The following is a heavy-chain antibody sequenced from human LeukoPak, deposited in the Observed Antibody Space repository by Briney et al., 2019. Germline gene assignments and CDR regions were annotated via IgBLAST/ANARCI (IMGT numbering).Heavy chain of an antibody. D-gene: IGHD3-16*01. J-gene: IGHJ4*02. CDR2: ISSSSSTI. CDR3: ARDYADSGDY. CDR1: GFTFSSYS. Sequence: GGSLRLSCAASGFTFSSYSMNWVRQAPGKGLEWVSYISSSSSTIYYADSVKGRFTISRDNAKNSLYLQMNSQRAEDTAVYYCARDYADSGDYWGQGTLVTVSS. V-gene: IGHV3-48*01.